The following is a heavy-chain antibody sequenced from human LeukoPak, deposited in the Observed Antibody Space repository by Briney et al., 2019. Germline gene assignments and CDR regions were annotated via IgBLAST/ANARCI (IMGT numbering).Heavy chain of an antibody. CDR1: GGTFSSYA. J-gene: IGHJ4*02. CDR3: ARVSVAMGAPDFDY. CDR2: IIPIFGTA. D-gene: IGHD1-26*01. V-gene: IGHV1-69*06. Sequence: SVKVSCKACGGTFSSYAISWVRQAPGQGLEWMGGIIPIFGTANYAQKFQGRVTITADKSTSTAYMELSSLRSEDTAVYYCARVSVAMGAPDFDYWGQGTLVTVSS.